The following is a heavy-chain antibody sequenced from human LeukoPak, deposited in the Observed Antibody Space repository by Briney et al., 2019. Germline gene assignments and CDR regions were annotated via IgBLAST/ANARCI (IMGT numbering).Heavy chain of an antibody. CDR3: ARDHIVGATTSFDY. V-gene: IGHV1-2*02. CDR2: INPNSGGT. Sequence: GASVKVSCKASGYTFTGYYMHWVRQAPGQGLEWMGWINPNSGGTNYAQKFQGRVTMTRDTSISTAYMELSRLRSDDTAVYYCARDHIVGATTSFDYWGQGTLVTVSS. D-gene: IGHD1-26*01. J-gene: IGHJ4*02. CDR1: GYTFTGYY.